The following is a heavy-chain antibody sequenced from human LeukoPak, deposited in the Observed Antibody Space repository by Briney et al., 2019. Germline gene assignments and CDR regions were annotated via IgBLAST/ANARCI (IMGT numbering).Heavy chain of an antibody. CDR3: ARAYYDSSGYCDFDY. CDR1: GYTFTSYG. V-gene: IGHV1-18*01. CDR2: ISAYNGNT. D-gene: IGHD3-22*01. J-gene: IGHJ4*02. Sequence: ASVKVSCKASGYTFTSYGISWVRQAPGQGLEWMGWISAYNGNTNYAQKLQGRVTMTTDTSTSTAYMELRSQRSDDTAVYYCARAYYDSSGYCDFDYWGQGTLVTVSS.